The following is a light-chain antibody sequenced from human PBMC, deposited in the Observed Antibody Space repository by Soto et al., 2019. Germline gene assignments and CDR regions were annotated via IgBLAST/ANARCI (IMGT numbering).Light chain of an antibody. CDR3: SSYTRRTTGV. CDR2: DVN. Sequence: QSALTQPASVSGSPGQAITISCTGTSSDVSGYNYVSWYKHHPGKAPELIIYDVNNRPSGVSNRFSGSKSGNTASLTISGLQAEDEGDYDCSSYTRRTTGVFGGGTELTVL. V-gene: IGLV2-14*03. J-gene: IGLJ3*02. CDR1: SSDVSGYNY.